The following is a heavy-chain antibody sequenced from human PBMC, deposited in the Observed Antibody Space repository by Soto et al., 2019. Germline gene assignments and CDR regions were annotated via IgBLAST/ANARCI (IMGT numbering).Heavy chain of an antibody. D-gene: IGHD2-21*02. CDR2: IYWDDDK. CDR1: GFSLSTSGVG. V-gene: IGHV2-5*02. Sequence: SGPTLVNPTQTLTLTCTFSGFSLSTSGVGVGWIRQPPGKALEWLALIYWDDDKRYSPSLKSRLTITKDTSKNQVVLTMTNMDPVDTATYYCARTVVTPSAAYFQHWGQGTLVTVSS. CDR3: ARTVVTPSAAYFQH. J-gene: IGHJ1*01.